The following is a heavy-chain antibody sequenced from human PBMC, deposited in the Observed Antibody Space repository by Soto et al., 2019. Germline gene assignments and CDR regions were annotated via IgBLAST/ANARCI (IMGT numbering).Heavy chain of an antibody. CDR3: AKDLGGGVVPAQQSDYFDY. CDR1: GFTFSSYA. V-gene: IGHV3-23*01. D-gene: IGHD2-2*01. Sequence: GGSLRLSCAASGFTFSSYAMSWVRQAPGKGLEWVSAISGSGGSTYYADSVKGRFTISRDNSKNTLYLQMNSLRAEDTAVYYCAKDLGGGVVPAQQSDYFDYWGQGTLVTVSS. CDR2: ISGSGGST. J-gene: IGHJ4*02.